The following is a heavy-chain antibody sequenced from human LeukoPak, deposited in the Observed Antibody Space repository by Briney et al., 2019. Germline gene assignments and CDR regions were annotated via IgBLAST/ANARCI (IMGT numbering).Heavy chain of an antibody. CDR3: TWSGLKIES. V-gene: IGHV3-15*01. Sequence: GGSLRPSCAASGFTFNSAWMSWVRQAPGKGLEWVAQIKTETDGGTTDYAAPVKGRFTISRDGSKNMVFLQMNSLKTDDTALYYCTWSGLKIESWGQGTLVTVSS. J-gene: IGHJ4*02. CDR1: GFTFNSAW. D-gene: IGHD3-3*01. CDR2: IKTETDGGTT.